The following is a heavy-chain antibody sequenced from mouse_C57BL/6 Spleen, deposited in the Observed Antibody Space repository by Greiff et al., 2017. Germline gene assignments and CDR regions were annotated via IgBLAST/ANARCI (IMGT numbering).Heavy chain of an antibody. CDR1: GYTFTGYW. J-gene: IGHJ4*01. D-gene: IGHD2-2*01. V-gene: IGHV1-9*01. CDR3: AGGLVDGYDDYYAMDY. CDR2: ILPGSGST. Sequence: LVESGAELMKPGASVKLSCKATGYTFTGYWIEWVKQRPGHGLEWIGEILPGSGSTNYNEKFKGKATFTADTSSNTAYMQLSSLTTEDSAIYYCAGGLVDGYDDYYAMDYWGQGTSVTVSS.